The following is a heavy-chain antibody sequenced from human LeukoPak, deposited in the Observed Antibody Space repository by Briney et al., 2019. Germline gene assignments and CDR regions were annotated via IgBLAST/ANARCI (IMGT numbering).Heavy chain of an antibody. V-gene: IGHV1-69*01. J-gene: IGHJ5*01. CDR2: IIPIFGTA. CDR3: ARASLGRTAYNWFDS. Sequence: SVKVSCKASGGTSSSYAISWVRQAPGQGLEWMGGIIPIFGTANYAQKFQGRVTITADESTSTAYMELSSLRSEDTAVYYCARASLGRTAYNWFDSWGQGTLVTVSS. D-gene: IGHD1-26*01. CDR1: GGTSSSYA.